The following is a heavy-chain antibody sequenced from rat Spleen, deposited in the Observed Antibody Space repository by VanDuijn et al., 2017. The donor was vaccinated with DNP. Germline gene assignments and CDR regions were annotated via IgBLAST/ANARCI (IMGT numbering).Heavy chain of an antibody. CDR3: TRWNSGHFDY. CDR1: GFTFSNYG. Sequence: EVQLVETGGGLVQPGRSLKLSCAASGFTFSNYGMAWVRQAPTKGLEWVASITNSGGSTYYRDSVKGRFTISRDNAKNTLHLQMNSLRSEDMATYYCTRWNSGHFDYWGQGVMVSVSS. V-gene: IGHV5S13*01. J-gene: IGHJ2*01. CDR2: ITNSGGST. D-gene: IGHD4-3*01.